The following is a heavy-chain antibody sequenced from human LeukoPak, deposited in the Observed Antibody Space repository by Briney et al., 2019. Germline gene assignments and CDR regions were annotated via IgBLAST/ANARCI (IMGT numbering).Heavy chain of an antibody. D-gene: IGHD3-10*01. J-gene: IGHJ4*02. V-gene: IGHV1-18*04. CDR1: GYTFTGYY. Sequence: ASVKVSCKASGYTFTGYYIHWVRQARGQGLEWMGWISGYNGNTKYVQKFQGRVTMTTDTSTSTAYMELRSLRSDDTAVYYCARGGLSRYYYGSGTQKMLGDYWGQGTLVTVSS. CDR2: ISGYNGNT. CDR3: ARGGLSRYYYGSGTQKMLGDY.